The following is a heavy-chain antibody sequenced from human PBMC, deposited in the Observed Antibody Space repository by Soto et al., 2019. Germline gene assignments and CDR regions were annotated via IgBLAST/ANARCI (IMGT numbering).Heavy chain of an antibody. J-gene: IGHJ4*02. CDR2: IKHSGST. V-gene: IGHV4-39*01. D-gene: IGHD3-3*01. Sequence: SETLSLTCTVSGGSISSSSSYWGWIRQPPGKCLEWIGSIKHSGSTYYNPSLKSRITESVDTSKNQFSLKLSSVTAADTAVYFCAKTGFWSDYRVADYWGQGALVTVSS. CDR1: GGSISSSSSY. CDR3: AKTGFWSDYRVADY.